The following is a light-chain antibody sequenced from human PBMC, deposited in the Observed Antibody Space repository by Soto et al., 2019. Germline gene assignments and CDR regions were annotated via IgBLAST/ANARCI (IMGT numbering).Light chain of an antibody. CDR1: SSNIGAGYD. Sequence: QSVLTQPPSVSGSPGQRVTISCTGSSSNIGAGYDVHWYQQLPGTAPKLLIYGNSNRPSGVPDRFSGSKSGTSASLAITGLQADDDADYYCQSYDSSLSGYVFGGGTKVTVL. V-gene: IGLV1-40*01. CDR2: GNS. J-gene: IGLJ2*01. CDR3: QSYDSSLSGYV.